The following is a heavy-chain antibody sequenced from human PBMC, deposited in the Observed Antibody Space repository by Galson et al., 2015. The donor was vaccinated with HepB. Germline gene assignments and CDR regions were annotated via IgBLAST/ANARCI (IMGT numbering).Heavy chain of an antibody. CDR3: AKAGVAAAGASSFYMDV. V-gene: IGHV3-23*01. D-gene: IGHD6-13*01. CDR1: GFTSSSFD. Sequence: LRLSCAASGFTSSSFDMSWVRQAPGKGLEWVASIRGGGGSTLYADPVRGRFTISRDNSKNTLYLQLNSLRVEDAAVYYCAKAGVAAAGASSFYMDVWGKGTTLTVSS. J-gene: IGHJ6*03. CDR2: IRGGGGST.